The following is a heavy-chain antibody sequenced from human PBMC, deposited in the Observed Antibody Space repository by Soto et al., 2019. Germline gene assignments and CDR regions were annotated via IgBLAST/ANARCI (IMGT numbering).Heavy chain of an antibody. CDR1: GFTFSSYG. J-gene: IGHJ6*02. CDR3: AAEGYCISTSCSEDV. CDR2: IWYDGSNK. V-gene: IGHV3-33*01. D-gene: IGHD2-2*01. Sequence: GGSLRLSCAASGFTFSSYGMHWVRQAPGKGLEWVAVIWYDGSNKYYADSVKGRFTISRDNSKNTLYLQMNSLRAEDTAVYYCAAEGYCISTSCSEDVWGQGTTVTVSS.